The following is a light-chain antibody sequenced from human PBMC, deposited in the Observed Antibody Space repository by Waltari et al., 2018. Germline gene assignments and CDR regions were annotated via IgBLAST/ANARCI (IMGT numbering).Light chain of an antibody. Sequence: AIRMTQSPSSYSASTGDRVTSTCRASQGISSYLAWYQQKPGKAPKLLIYAASTLQSGVPSRFSGSGSGTVFTLTISCLQSEDCATYYCQQYYSYPYTFGQGTKLEIK. CDR3: QQYYSYPYT. CDR1: QGISSY. V-gene: IGKV1-8*01. CDR2: AAS. J-gene: IGKJ2*01.